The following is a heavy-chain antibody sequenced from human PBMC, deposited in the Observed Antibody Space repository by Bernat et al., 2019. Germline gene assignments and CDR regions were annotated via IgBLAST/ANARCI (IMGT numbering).Heavy chain of an antibody. CDR3: SRGGGYCSGGSCQKFIDY. CDR1: GGTFSSYA. Sequence: QVQLVRSGAEVKKPGSSVKVSCKASGGTFSSYAISWVRQAPGQGLEWMGGIIPIFGTANYAQKFQGRDTITADESTSTAYMELSSLRSEDTDVYYCSRGGGYCSGGSCQKFIDYWGQGTLVTVSS. J-gene: IGHJ4*02. CDR2: IIPIFGTA. V-gene: IGHV1-69*12. D-gene: IGHD2-15*01.